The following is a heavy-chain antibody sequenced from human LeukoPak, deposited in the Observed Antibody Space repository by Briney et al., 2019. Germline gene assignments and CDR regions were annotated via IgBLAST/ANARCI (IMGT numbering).Heavy chain of an antibody. CDR3: ARDSWEWAHEY. Sequence: GGSLRLSCAASGFTFSSYGMYWVRQAPGKGLEWVAFIRYDGSNKYYADSVKGRFTISRDNAKNSLYLQMSSLRAEDTAVYYCARDSWEWAHEYWGQGTLVTVSS. D-gene: IGHD1-26*01. CDR1: GFTFSSYG. J-gene: IGHJ4*02. V-gene: IGHV3-30*02. CDR2: IRYDGSNK.